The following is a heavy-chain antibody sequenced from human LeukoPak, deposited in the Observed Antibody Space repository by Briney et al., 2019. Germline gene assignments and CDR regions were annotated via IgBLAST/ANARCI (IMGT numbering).Heavy chain of an antibody. CDR3: ARAREYLAIDY. V-gene: IGHV3-66*02. Sequence: PGGSLRLSCAASGFTVSSNYMNWVRQAPGKGLEWVSVLYSAGNTFYADSVKGRFTTSRDNSKNTLYLQMNSLRPEDTAVYYCARAREYLAIDYWGQGTLVTVSS. J-gene: IGHJ4*02. CDR2: LYSAGNT. CDR1: GFTVSSNY. D-gene: IGHD2/OR15-2a*01.